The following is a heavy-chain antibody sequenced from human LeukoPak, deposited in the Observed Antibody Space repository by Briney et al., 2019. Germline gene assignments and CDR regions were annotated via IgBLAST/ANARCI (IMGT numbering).Heavy chain of an antibody. Sequence: SETLSLTCTVSADSFSGYLWAWIRQPPGKGLEWIGYVSASGSTNYNPSLKSRPSISLDTAKNQFSLKLRSVTAADTAVYYCARSHGLYWGQGTLVTVSS. V-gene: IGHV4-4*08. J-gene: IGHJ4*02. CDR3: ARSHGLY. CDR2: VSASGST. CDR1: ADSFSGYL.